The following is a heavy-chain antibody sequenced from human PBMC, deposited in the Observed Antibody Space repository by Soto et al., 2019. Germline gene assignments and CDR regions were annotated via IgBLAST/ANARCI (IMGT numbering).Heavy chain of an antibody. D-gene: IGHD1-1*01. V-gene: IGHV3-48*03. J-gene: IGHJ6*02. Sequence: GGSLRLSCAASGFTFSSYEMNWVRQAPGKGLEWVSYISSSGSTIYYADSVKGRFTISRDNAKNSLYLQMNSLRAEDTAVYYCVRAGEMVPHWTGYYYYGMDVWGQGTTVTVSS. CDR1: GFTFSSYE. CDR3: VRAGEMVPHWTGYYYYGMDV. CDR2: ISSSGSTI.